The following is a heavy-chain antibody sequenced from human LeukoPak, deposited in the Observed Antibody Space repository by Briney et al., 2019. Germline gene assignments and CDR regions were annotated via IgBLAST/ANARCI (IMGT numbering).Heavy chain of an antibody. D-gene: IGHD4-23*01. Sequence: PGRSLRLSCITSGLTFSTHAIHWVRQAPGKGLEWVALISYGGRNKYYADSVKGRFTVSGDNSRNTVYLQMDSLRAEDTAVYHCAADPGYGGNSRGGTHYWGQGTLVTVSS. CDR1: GLTFSTHA. J-gene: IGHJ4*02. CDR3: AADPGYGGNSRGGTHY. CDR2: ISYGGRNK. V-gene: IGHV3-30*04.